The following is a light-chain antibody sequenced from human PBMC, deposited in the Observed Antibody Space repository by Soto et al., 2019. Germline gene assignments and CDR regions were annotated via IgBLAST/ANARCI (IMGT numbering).Light chain of an antibody. Sequence: QSVLTPPPSVSGAPGQRVTISCTGTSSNIGAGYDVHWYQQLPGTAPKLLIYGNTNRPSGVPDRFSGSKSDTSASLAITGLQAEDEADYFCQSYDNNLSALYVFGTGTKLTVL. V-gene: IGLV1-40*01. CDR3: QSYDNNLSALYV. J-gene: IGLJ1*01. CDR2: GNT. CDR1: SSNIGAGYD.